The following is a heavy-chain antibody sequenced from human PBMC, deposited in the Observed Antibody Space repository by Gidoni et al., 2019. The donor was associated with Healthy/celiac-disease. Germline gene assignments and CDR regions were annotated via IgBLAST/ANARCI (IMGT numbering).Heavy chain of an antibody. CDR1: GFTFSSYA. D-gene: IGHD3-9*01. CDR2: ISYDGSNK. V-gene: IGHV3-30-3*01. CDR3: ARDRLRYFDWLSVPGAFDI. J-gene: IGHJ3*02. Sequence: QVQLVESGGGVVQPGRSLRLSCAASGFTFSSYAMHWVRQAPGKGLEWVAVISYDGSNKYYADSVKGRFTISRDNSKNTLYLQMNSLRAEDTAVYYCARDRLRYFDWLSVPGAFDIWGQGTMVTVSS.